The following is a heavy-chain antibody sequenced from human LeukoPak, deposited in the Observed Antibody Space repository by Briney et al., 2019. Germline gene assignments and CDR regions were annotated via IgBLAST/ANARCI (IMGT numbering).Heavy chain of an antibody. Sequence: PGGSLRLSCAASGFTFSNYAMSWVRQAPGKGLEWVSTISGSGGTSYYADSVKGRFTISRDNSKNTLYLQMNSLRAEDTAVYYCARDFEFGDENDCWGQGALVTVSS. V-gene: IGHV3-23*01. CDR2: ISGSGGTS. CDR1: GFTFSNYA. D-gene: IGHD4-17*01. J-gene: IGHJ4*02. CDR3: ARDFEFGDENDC.